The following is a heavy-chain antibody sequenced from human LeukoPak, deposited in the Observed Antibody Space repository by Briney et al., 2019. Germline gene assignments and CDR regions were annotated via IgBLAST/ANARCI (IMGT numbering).Heavy chain of an antibody. CDR1: GFTFSSHW. CDR3: ARDLATVTDGLE. Sequence: PGGSLRLSCAASGFTFSSHWMHWVRQAPGKGLVWVSRINGDGSSTNYADSVKGRFTISRDNAKNTLYLQMNRLRAEDTAVYYCARDLATVTDGLEWGQGTLVTVSS. J-gene: IGHJ4*02. CDR2: INGDGSST. V-gene: IGHV3-74*01. D-gene: IGHD4-17*01.